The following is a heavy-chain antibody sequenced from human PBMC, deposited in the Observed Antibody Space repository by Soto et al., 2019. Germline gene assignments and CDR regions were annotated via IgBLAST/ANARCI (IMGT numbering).Heavy chain of an antibody. CDR3: AREQQQLAPDYYYYYGMDV. CDR1: GFTFSSYA. Sequence: PGGFLRLSCAASGFTFSSYAMHWVRQAPGKGLEWVAVISYDGSNKYYADSVKGRFTISRDNSKNTLYLQMNSLRAEDTAVYYCAREQQQLAPDYYYYYGMDVWGQGTTVTVSS. J-gene: IGHJ6*02. D-gene: IGHD6-13*01. CDR2: ISYDGSNK. V-gene: IGHV3-30-3*01.